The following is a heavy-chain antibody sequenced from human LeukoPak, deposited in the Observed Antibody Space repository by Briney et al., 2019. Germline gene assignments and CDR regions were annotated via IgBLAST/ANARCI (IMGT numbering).Heavy chain of an antibody. CDR2: INHSGST. Sequence: SETLSLTCAVYGGSFSGYYWSWIRQPPGKGLEWIGEINHSGSTNYNPSLKSRVTISVDTSKNQFSLKLSSVTAADTAVYYCARGRITMVRGVPYYYYMDVWGKGTTVTISS. D-gene: IGHD3-10*01. CDR1: GGSFSGYY. V-gene: IGHV4-34*01. J-gene: IGHJ6*03. CDR3: ARGRITMVRGVPYYYYMDV.